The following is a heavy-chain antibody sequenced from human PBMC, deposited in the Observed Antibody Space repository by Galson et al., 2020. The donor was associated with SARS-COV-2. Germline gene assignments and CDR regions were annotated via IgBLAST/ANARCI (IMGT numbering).Heavy chain of an antibody. CDR3: ARQGWRDLLSAYNPLGYFDV. V-gene: IGHV5-51*01. J-gene: IGHJ2*01. D-gene: IGHD3-9*01. Sequence: HGESLKISCTASGYRFTSYWNGWVRQMPGKRLARIGIPYPGDPDNSYSPSFPGQVTISADKSMNTAYLQWSSLKASDTAMYYCARQGWRDLLSAYNPLGYFDVWGRGTLVTVSS. CDR2: PYPGDPDN. CDR1: GYRFTSYW.